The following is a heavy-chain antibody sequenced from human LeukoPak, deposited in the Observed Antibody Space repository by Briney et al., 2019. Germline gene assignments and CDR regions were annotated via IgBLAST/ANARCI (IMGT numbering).Heavy chain of an antibody. CDR3: ARGFDP. CDR1: GITFSSYS. Sequence: PGGSLRLSCEASGITFSSYSMTWVRQPPGKGLEWVSVVSGSGAATDYADSVKGRFTISRDNAKNTLYLQMNSLRAEDTAVYYCARGFDPWGQGTLVTVSS. J-gene: IGHJ5*02. V-gene: IGHV3-23*01. CDR2: VSGSGAAT.